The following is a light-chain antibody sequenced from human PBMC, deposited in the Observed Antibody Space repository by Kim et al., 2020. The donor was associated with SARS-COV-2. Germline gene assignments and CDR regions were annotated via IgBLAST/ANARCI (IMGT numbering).Light chain of an antibody. CDR2: EVT. CDR1: SSDVGSYNL. V-gene: IGLV2-23*02. Sequence: QSALTQTASVSGSPGQSITISCTGTSSDVGSYNLVSWYQQHPGKAPKVMIYEVTKRPSGVSNRFSGSKSGNTASLTISGLQAEDEADYYCCSYAGTSSSSVFGTGTKVTVL. CDR3: CSYAGTSSSSV. J-gene: IGLJ1*01.